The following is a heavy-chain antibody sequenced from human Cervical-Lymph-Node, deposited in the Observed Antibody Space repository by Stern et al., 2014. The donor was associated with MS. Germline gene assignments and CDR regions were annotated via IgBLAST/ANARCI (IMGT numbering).Heavy chain of an antibody. CDR2: IYYSGST. CDR3: ARGYSGSWYWIDS. J-gene: IGHJ5*01. V-gene: IGHV4-59*01. CDR1: GGSISSYY. Sequence: VQLVESGPGLVKPLETLSLTCTVSGGSISSYYWSWIRQPPGKGLEWIGYIYYSGSTNYNPSLKSRVSISVDTSKNQFSLKLSSVTAADTAVYFCARGYSGSWYWIDSWGQGTQVTVSS. D-gene: IGHD6-13*01.